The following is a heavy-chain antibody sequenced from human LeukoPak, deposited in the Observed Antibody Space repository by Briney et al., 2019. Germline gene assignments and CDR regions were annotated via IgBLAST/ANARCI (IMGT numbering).Heavy chain of an antibody. CDR1: GFTFSSYW. D-gene: IGHD4-17*01. CDR2: ISGSGSSI. J-gene: IGHJ4*02. V-gene: IGHV3-21*05. CDR3: ARAGPTVTNYFDY. Sequence: PGGSLRLSCAASGFTFSSYWMSWVRQAPGKGLEWISFISGSGSSIFYADSVKGRFTVSRDNAKNSLHLQMTNLRVEDTAVYYCARAGPTVTNYFDYWGQGTLVTVSS.